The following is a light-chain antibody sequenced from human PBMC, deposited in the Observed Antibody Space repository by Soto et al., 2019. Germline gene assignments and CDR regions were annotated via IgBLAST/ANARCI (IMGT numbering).Light chain of an antibody. Sequence: QSLLRQPASVCTAPGQKVTISCSGSISNIGNNYVSWYQQLPGTATKLLIYDDNKRPSGIPDRFYGSKSGTSATLGITGLQTGDEADYYCVTWDSSLSAGVFGTGTKVTVL. V-gene: IGLV1-51*01. CDR3: VTWDSSLSAGV. CDR1: ISNIGNNY. CDR2: DDN. J-gene: IGLJ1*01.